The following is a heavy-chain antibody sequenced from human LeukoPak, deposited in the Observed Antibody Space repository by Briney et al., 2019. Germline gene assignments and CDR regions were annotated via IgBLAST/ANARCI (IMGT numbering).Heavy chain of an antibody. J-gene: IGHJ6*02. CDR3: ARDMWELQGYYYYGMDV. CDR1: GGTFSSYA. CDR2: NIPILGIA. Sequence: SVKVSCKASGGTFSSYAISWVRQAPGQGLEWMGRNIPILGIANYAQKFQGRVTITADKSTSTAYMELSSLRSEDTAVYYCARDMWELQGYYYYGMDVWGQGTTVTVSS. V-gene: IGHV1-69*04. D-gene: IGHD1-26*01.